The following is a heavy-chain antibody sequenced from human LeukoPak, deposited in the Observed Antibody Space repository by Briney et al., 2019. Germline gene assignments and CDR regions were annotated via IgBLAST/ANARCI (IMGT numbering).Heavy chain of an antibody. CDR2: INHSGST. V-gene: IGHV4-34*01. CDR3: ARGQGSSWNLRGRYNWFDP. Sequence: SETLSLTCAVYGGSFSGYYWTLIRQPPGKGLEWIGEINHSGSTNYNPSLKSRVTISVDTSKNQFSLKLSSVTAADTAVYYCARGQGSSWNLRGRYNWFDPWGQGTLVTVSS. J-gene: IGHJ5*02. CDR1: GGSFSGYY. D-gene: IGHD6-13*01.